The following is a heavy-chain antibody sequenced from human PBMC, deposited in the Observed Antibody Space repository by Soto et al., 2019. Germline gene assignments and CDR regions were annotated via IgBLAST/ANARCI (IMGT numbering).Heavy chain of an antibody. CDR2: ISWDGGST. Sequence: PGGSLRLSCAASGFTFDDYTMHWVRQAPGKGLEWVSLISWDGGSTYYADSVKGRFTISRDNSKNSLYLQMNSLRTEDTALYYCAKDQGQPGYYYYGMDVWGQGTTVTVSS. V-gene: IGHV3-43*01. CDR1: GFTFDDYT. J-gene: IGHJ6*02. CDR3: AKDQGQPGYYYYGMDV. D-gene: IGHD1-1*01.